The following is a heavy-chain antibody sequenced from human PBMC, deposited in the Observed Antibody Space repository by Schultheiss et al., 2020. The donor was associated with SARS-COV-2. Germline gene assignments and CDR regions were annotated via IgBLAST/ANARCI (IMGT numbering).Heavy chain of an antibody. CDR3: TTDSTMVARDYYYYGMDV. J-gene: IGHJ6*02. Sequence: GGSLRLSCAASGITFSNAWMSWVRQAPGKGLEWVGRIKSKTDGGTTDYAAPVKGRFTISRDDSKNTLYLQMNSLKTEDTAVYYCTTDSTMVARDYYYYGMDVWGQGTTVTVSS. CDR1: GITFSNAW. CDR2: IKSKTDGGTT. D-gene: IGHD2-2*01. V-gene: IGHV3-15*01.